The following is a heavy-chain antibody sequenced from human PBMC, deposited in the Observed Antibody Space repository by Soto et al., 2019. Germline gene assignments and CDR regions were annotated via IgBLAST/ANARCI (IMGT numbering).Heavy chain of an antibody. J-gene: IGHJ4*02. CDR1: GGSISSYY. CDR3: ATLVDTTTASDY. V-gene: IGHV4-4*07. CDR2: IDTRGST. Sequence: ASETLSLTCTVSGGSISSYYWSWIRQPAGKGLEWIGRIDTRGSTNYNPSLKSRVTMSVDTSKNQYSLKLSSVTAADTAVYYCATLVDTTTASDYWGQGTLVTVSS. D-gene: IGHD5-18*01.